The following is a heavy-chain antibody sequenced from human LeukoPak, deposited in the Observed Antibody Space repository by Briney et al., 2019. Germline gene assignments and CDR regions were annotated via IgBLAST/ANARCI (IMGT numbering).Heavy chain of an antibody. CDR2: ISGSGGST. Sequence: PGGSLRLSCAASGFTFSSYAMSWVRQAPGKGLEWVSAISGSGGSTYYADSVKGRFTISRDNSKNTLYLQMNSLRAEDTAVYYCAKGGKIGYCSSTSCFFDYWGQGTLVTVSS. V-gene: IGHV3-23*01. J-gene: IGHJ4*02. CDR3: AKGGKIGYCSSTSCFFDY. D-gene: IGHD2-2*01. CDR1: GFTFSSYA.